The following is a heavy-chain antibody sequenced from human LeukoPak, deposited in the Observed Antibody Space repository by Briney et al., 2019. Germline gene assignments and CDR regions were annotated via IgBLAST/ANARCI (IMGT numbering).Heavy chain of an antibody. CDR1: GFTFSSYW. V-gene: IGHV3-74*01. CDR2: INIDGSTT. Sequence: GGSLRLSCAASGFTFSSYWMHWVPQAPGKGLVWVSRINIDGSTTTYADSVRGRFSISRDNAKNTLNLHMNSLRGEDTAVYYCVRGGTKLPFDSWGQGTLVTVSS. CDR3: VRGGTKLPFDS. J-gene: IGHJ4*02. D-gene: IGHD3-16*01.